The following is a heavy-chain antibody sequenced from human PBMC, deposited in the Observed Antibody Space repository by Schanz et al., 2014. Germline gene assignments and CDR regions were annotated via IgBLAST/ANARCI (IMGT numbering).Heavy chain of an antibody. CDR1: GGSISSGGYS. CDR3: YGMDV. Sequence: QVQLQESGPGLVKPSQTLSLTCAVSGGSISSGGYSWSWIRQPPGKGLVWIGYIFFRGSTYYNPSLKSRVTISIDPSKNQFSLRLTSVTAADTAVYYCYGMDVWGQGTTVTVSS. CDR2: IFFRGST. J-gene: IGHJ6*02. V-gene: IGHV4-30-4*07.